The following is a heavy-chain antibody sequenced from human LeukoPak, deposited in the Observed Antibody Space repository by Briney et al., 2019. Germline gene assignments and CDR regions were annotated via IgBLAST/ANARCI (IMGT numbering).Heavy chain of an antibody. Sequence: GGSLRLSCAASGFTFSIYWMSWVRQAPGKGLEWVSSISSSSSYINYADSVKGRFTISRDNAKNSLYLQMNSLRAEDMAVYYCARDSGSYSCWGQGTLVTASS. CDR2: ISSSSSYI. CDR3: ARDSGSYSC. V-gene: IGHV3-21*01. CDR1: GFTFSIYW. D-gene: IGHD1-26*01. J-gene: IGHJ4*02.